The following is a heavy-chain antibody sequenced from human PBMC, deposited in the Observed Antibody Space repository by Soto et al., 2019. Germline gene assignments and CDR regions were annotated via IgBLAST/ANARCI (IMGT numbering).Heavy chain of an antibody. V-gene: IGHV3-53*01. Sequence: EVQLVDSGGDLIQPGGSLRLSCGASGFTVSGNSLSWVRQAPGKGLEWVSYIYIDGSTYYADSVRGRFTLTRDNSKNTMYNQMNNLRGEDTAVYYCARDGGSGTAGAGIQYSGMDVWGQGTTVTVSS. CDR1: GFTVSGNS. CDR2: IYIDGST. D-gene: IGHD6-19*01. J-gene: IGHJ6*02. CDR3: ARDGGSGTAGAGIQYSGMDV.